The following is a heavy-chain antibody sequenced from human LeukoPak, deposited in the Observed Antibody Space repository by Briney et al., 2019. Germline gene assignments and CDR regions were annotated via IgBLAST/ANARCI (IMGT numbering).Heavy chain of an antibody. CDR3: AREYDINDY. D-gene: IGHD2-8*01. J-gene: IGHJ4*02. CDR2: INPDSGGT. V-gene: IGHV1-2*06. CDR1: GYTLTGYY. Sequence: ASVKVSCKASGYTLTGYYMHWVRQAPGQGLEWMGRINPDSGGTNYAQKFQGRVTMTRDTSINTAYMELNRLRSDDTAVYYCAREYDINDYWGQGTLVTVSS.